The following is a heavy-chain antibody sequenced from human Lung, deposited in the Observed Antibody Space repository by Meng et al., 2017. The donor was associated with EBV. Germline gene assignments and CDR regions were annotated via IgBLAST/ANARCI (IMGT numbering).Heavy chain of an antibody. V-gene: IGHV4-31*03. J-gene: IGHJ4*02. D-gene: IGHD3-10*01. CDR1: GGSISSGGYY. CDR3: ATGRIGLLWFGELGY. CDR2: IYYSGST. Sequence: QVQLQESGPGMVKPSQTLSLTCTVSGGSISSGGYYWSWIRQHPGTGLEWTGYIYYSGSTYYNPSLKNRVTISVDTSKNQFSLKLSSVTAADTAVYYCATGRIGLLWFGELGYWGQGTLVTVS.